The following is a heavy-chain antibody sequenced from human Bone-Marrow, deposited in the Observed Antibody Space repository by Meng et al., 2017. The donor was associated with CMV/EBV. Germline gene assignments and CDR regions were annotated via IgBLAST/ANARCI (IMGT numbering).Heavy chain of an antibody. CDR3: ARGVYYYRH. Sequence: QVQLQQWGAGLLKPSETLSLTCSVYGGSFSGYYWSWIRQPPGKGLEWIGEXNHSGSTNYNPSLKSRVTISVDTSKNQFSLKLSSVTAADTAVYYCARGVYYYRHWGQGTLVTVSS. V-gene: IGHV4-34*01. D-gene: IGHD3-16*01. CDR2: XNHSGST. CDR1: GGSFSGYY. J-gene: IGHJ1*01.